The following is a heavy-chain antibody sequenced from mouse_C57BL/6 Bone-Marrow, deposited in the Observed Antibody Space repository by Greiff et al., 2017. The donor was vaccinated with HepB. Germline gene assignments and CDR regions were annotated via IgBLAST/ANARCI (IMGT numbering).Heavy chain of an antibody. J-gene: IGHJ2*01. CDR1: GFTFSSYA. CDR2: ISDGGSYT. CDR3: ARDRGYYGSSYFDY. D-gene: IGHD1-1*01. Sequence: EVMLVESGGGLVKPGGSLKLSCAASGFTFSSYAMSWVRQTPEKRLEWVATISDGGSYTYYPDNVKGRFTISRDNAKNNLYLQMSHLKSEDTAMYYCARDRGYYGSSYFDYWGQGTTLTVSS. V-gene: IGHV5-4*01.